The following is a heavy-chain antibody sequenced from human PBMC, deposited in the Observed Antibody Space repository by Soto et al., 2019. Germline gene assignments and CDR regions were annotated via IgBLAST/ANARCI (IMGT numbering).Heavy chain of an antibody. CDR2: ISYDGSNK. Sequence: LRLSCAASGFTFSSYGMHWVRQAPGKGLERVAVISYDGSNKYYADSVKGRFTISRDNSKNTLYLQMNSLRAEDTAVYYCAKDRGYSYGVGFDYWGQGTLVTVSS. J-gene: IGHJ4*02. CDR1: GFTFSSYG. CDR3: AKDRGYSYGVGFDY. V-gene: IGHV3-30*18. D-gene: IGHD5-18*01.